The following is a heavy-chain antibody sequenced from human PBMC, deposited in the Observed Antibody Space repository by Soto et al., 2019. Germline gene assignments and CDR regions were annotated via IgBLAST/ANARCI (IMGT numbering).Heavy chain of an antibody. Sequence: GALRLSCAASGFIFSDYEINWVRQAPGKGLEWVSYISGSGLTIYYADSVKGRFTISRDNAKNSLYLQMNSLGVEDTAVYYCAKLSEGFDAFDIWGQGTMVTVSS. CDR3: AKLSEGFDAFDI. CDR1: GFIFSDYE. CDR2: ISGSGLTI. V-gene: IGHV3-48*03. J-gene: IGHJ3*02.